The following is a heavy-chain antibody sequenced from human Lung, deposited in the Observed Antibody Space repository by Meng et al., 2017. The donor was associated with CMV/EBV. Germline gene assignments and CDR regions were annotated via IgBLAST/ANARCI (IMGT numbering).Heavy chain of an antibody. CDR1: AGSFNAYY. V-gene: IGHV4-34*01. CDR2: INHSGST. J-gene: IGHJ6*02. Sequence: SETLSLXXTVYAGSFNAYYYNWFRQAPGKGLEWIGEINHSGSTNYNPSLKSRITISVDKSKNQFSLRLSSVTAADTAVYYCASESATYLGGRIYYHGMDVWGQGXTVTVSS. CDR3: ASESATYLGGRIYYHGMDV. D-gene: IGHD1-26*01.